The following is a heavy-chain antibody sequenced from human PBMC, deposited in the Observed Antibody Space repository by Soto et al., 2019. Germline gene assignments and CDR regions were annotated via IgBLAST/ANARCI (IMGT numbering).Heavy chain of an antibody. Sequence: SETLSLTSAVYGGNFRGYGWSWIRQPPGKGLEWIGEINHSGSTNYNPSLKSRVTISVDTSKNQFSLKLGSVTAADTAVYYCARGRWRYYGSGSYGVWPWFDPWGQGTLVTVS. V-gene: IGHV4-34*01. CDR2: INHSGST. D-gene: IGHD3-10*01. CDR1: GGNFRGYG. CDR3: ARGRWRYYGSGSYGVWPWFDP. J-gene: IGHJ5*02.